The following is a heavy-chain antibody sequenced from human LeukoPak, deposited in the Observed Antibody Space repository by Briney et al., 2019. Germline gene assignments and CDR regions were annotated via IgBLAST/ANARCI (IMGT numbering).Heavy chain of an antibody. CDR2: ISYDGSNK. V-gene: IGHV3-30*04. CDR3: ARGYCSGGSCYFFDY. Sequence: PGGSLRLSCAASGFTFSSYAMRWVRQAPGKGLEWVAVISYDGSNKYYADSVKGRFTISRDNSKNTLYLQMNSLRAEDTAVYYCARGYCSGGSCYFFDYWGQGTLVTVSS. J-gene: IGHJ4*02. CDR1: GFTFSSYA. D-gene: IGHD2-15*01.